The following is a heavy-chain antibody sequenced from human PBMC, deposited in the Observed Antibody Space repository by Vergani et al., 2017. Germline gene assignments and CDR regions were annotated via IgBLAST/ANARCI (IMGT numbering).Heavy chain of an antibody. Sequence: VQLVESGGGVVQPGRSLRLSCAASGFTFSSYGMHWVRQAPGKGLEWVSAISGSGGSTYYADSVKGRFTISRDNSKNTLYLQMNSLRAEDTAVYYCAKEPWVVPAAIALSRGNWFDPWGQGTLVTVSS. V-gene: IGHV3-23*04. J-gene: IGHJ5*02. CDR3: AKEPWVVPAAIALSRGNWFDP. CDR2: ISGSGGST. CDR1: GFTFSSYG. D-gene: IGHD2-2*01.